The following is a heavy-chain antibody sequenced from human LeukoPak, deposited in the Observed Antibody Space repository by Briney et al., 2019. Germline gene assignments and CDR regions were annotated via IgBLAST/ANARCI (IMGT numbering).Heavy chain of an antibody. D-gene: IGHD6-13*01. J-gene: IGHJ4*02. CDR1: GDSVSGGDYY. V-gene: IGHV4-31*03. CDR3: ARGTRYSGSWYSPDY. CDR2: THYSGST. Sequence: SETLSLTCTVSGDSVSGGDYYWTWIRQHPTKGLEWIGYTHYSGSTYYNPSLKSRVTISVDTSKNQFSLKLSSVTAADTAVYYCARGTRYSGSWYSPDYWGQGTLVTVSS.